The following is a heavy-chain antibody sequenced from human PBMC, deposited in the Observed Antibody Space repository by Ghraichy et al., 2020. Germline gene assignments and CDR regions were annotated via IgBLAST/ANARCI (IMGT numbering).Heavy chain of an antibody. D-gene: IGHD1-26*01. Sequence: SETLSLTCTVSGGSISSYYWSWIRQPPGKGLEWIGYIYYSGSTNYNPSLKSRVTISVDTSKNQFSLKLSSVTAADTAVYYCARGGSYLTGYYYYGMDVWGQGTTVTVSS. CDR2: IYYSGST. CDR1: GGSISSYY. J-gene: IGHJ6*02. CDR3: ARGGSYLTGYYYYGMDV. V-gene: IGHV4-59*01.